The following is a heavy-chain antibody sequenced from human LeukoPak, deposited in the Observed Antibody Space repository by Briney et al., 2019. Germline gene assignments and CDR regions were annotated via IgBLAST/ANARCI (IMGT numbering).Heavy chain of an antibody. Sequence: SLRLSCAASGFTVDDYAMHWVRQAPGKGLEWVSGISWNSGSIGYADSVKGRFTISRDNSKNTLYLQMNSLRAEDTGVYYCAKVYGGNPPDAFDIWGQGTMVTVSS. CDR1: GFTVDDYA. V-gene: IGHV3-9*01. CDR2: ISWNSGSI. J-gene: IGHJ3*02. CDR3: AKVYGGNPPDAFDI. D-gene: IGHD4-17*01.